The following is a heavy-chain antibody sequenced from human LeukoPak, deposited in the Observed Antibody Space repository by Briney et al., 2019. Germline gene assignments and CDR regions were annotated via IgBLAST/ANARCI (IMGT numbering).Heavy chain of an antibody. J-gene: IGHJ3*02. D-gene: IGHD3-10*01. Sequence: PGGSLRLSCAASGFTFSSYAMSWVRQAPGKGLEWVSAISGSGGSTYYADSVKGRFTIARDNSKNTLYLQMDSLRAEDTAVYYCAKPTPNGSGSPRPDDAFDIWGQGTMVTVSS. V-gene: IGHV3-23*01. CDR2: ISGSGGST. CDR1: GFTFSSYA. CDR3: AKPTPNGSGSPRPDDAFDI.